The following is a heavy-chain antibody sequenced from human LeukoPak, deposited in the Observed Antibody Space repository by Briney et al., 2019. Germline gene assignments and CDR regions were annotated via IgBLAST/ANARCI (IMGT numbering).Heavy chain of an antibody. CDR2: INHSGST. V-gene: IGHV4-34*01. CDR3: ARGKKGRPRYWFDP. J-gene: IGHJ5*02. Sequence: SETLSLTCAVYGGSLSGYYWSWIRQPPGKGLEWIGEINHSGSTNYNPSLKSRVTISVDTSKNQFSLKLSSVTAADTAVYYCARGKKGRPRYWFDPWGQGTLVTVSS. CDR1: GGSLSGYY.